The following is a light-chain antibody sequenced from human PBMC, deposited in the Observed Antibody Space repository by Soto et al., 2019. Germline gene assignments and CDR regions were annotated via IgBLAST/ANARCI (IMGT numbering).Light chain of an antibody. Sequence: EIVLTLSPGTLSFSPGQRATLSSSPSQSVSSSYLVAYQQKAGEAPRLLIYCASSRATSSPHRFSGSGSGRNFTPTVSSLEPEDYAVYYCHQYGNSPASTFGQGTRLEIK. CDR3: HQYGNSPAST. CDR2: CAS. J-gene: IGKJ5*01. V-gene: IGKV3-20*01. CDR1: QSVSSSY.